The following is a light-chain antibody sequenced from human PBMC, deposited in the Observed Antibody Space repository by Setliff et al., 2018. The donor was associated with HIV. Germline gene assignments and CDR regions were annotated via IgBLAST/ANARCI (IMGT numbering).Light chain of an antibody. CDR1: SSDVGSYNL. J-gene: IGLJ1*01. V-gene: IGLV2-14*02. CDR3: SSYTNTNTGV. CDR2: EVS. Sequence: QSVLTQPASVSGSPGQSITISCTGTSSDVGSYNLVSWYQQHPGRAPKLMIYEVSNRPSGVSNRFSGSKSGNTASLTISGLQAEDEADYYCSSYTNTNTGVFGTGTKGTVL.